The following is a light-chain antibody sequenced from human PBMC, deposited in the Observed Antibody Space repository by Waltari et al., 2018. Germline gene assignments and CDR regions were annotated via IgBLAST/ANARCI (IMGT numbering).Light chain of an antibody. J-gene: IGLJ3*02. CDR3: CSFTSSSTWV. CDR2: DVN. CDR1: RSDVGGHNH. Sequence: QSALTQPASVSGSPGQSITISCTGARSDVGGHNHVSWYQQHPGKAPKLIIYDVNNRPSGLSNRFSGSKSGNRASLTISGLQAEDEADYYCCSFTSSSTWVFGGGTKLTVL. V-gene: IGLV2-14*03.